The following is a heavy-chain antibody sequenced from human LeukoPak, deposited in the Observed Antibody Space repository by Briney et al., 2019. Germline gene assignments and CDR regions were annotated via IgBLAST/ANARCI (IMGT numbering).Heavy chain of an antibody. J-gene: IGHJ3*02. D-gene: IGHD3-3*01. V-gene: IGHV1-46*01. CDR3: ARDGWENDFWSRGAFDI. CDR2: INPSGGSR. Sequence: GASVKVSCKASGYTFTSYYMHWVRQAPGQGLEWMGIINPSGGSRSYAQKFQGRVTMTRDTSTSTVYMELSSLRSEDTAAYYCARDGWENDFWSRGAFDIWGQGTMVTVSS. CDR1: GYTFTSYY.